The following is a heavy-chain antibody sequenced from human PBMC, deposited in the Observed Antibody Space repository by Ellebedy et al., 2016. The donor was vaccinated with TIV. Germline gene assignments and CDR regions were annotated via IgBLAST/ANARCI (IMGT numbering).Heavy chain of an antibody. D-gene: IGHD3-22*01. V-gene: IGHV3-33*01. CDR2: IWYDGSNK. CDR1: GFTFSSYG. Sequence: GGSLRLSXAASGFTFSSYGMHWVRQAPGKGLEWVAVIWYDGSNKYYADSVKGRFTISRDNSKNTLYLQMNSLRAEDTAVYYCARDLGLISGYHFSTMGDDYWGQGTLVTVSS. CDR3: ARDLGLISGYHFSTMGDDY. J-gene: IGHJ4*02.